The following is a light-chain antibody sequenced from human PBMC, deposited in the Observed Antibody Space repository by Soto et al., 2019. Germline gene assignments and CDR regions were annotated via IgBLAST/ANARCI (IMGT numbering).Light chain of an antibody. CDR2: GAS. Sequence: DIQMTQSPSSLSASVGARVSITCQASQDIRTSLSWFQQKPGRAPKLLIYGASNLETVVPSRFRGSGSGTDFTFTISSLQPEDSATYYCQQYDNLPPFTFGPGTKVDI. V-gene: IGKV1-33*01. CDR1: QDIRTS. CDR3: QQYDNLPPFT. J-gene: IGKJ3*01.